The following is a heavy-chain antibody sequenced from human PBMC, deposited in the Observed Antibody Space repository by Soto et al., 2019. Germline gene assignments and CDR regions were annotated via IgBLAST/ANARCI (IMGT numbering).Heavy chain of an antibody. J-gene: IGHJ4*02. CDR1: GYR. Sequence: SLKISCKGSGYRISWVRQMPGKGLEWMGRIDPSDSYTNYSPSFQGHVTISADKSISTAYLQWSSLKASDTAMYYCARHYCSSTTCSLNFDYWGQGTLVTVSS. V-gene: IGHV5-10-1*01. CDR3: ARHYCSSTTCSLNFDY. CDR2: IDPSDSYT. D-gene: IGHD2-2*01.